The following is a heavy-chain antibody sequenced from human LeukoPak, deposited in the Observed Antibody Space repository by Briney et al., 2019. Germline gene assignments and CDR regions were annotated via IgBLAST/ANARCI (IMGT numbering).Heavy chain of an antibody. CDR2: ISSSSGHI. CDR3: ARDRVSLRGAGVFDY. D-gene: IGHD1-26*01. CDR1: GFTFSINS. V-gene: IGHV3-21*01. Sequence: GGSLRLSCAASGFTFSINSMNWVRQAPGKGLEWVSSISSSSGHIYYGDSVKGRFTISRDNAKNSLHLQMSSLRADDTAVYYCARDRVSLRGAGVFDYWGQGTLVTVSS. J-gene: IGHJ4*02.